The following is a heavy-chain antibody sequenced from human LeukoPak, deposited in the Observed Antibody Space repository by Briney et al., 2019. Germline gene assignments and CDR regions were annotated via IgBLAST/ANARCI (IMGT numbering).Heavy chain of an antibody. CDR3: ASTMYYYDSSAPLDY. Sequence: GGSLRLSCAASGFTFSSYAMHWVRQAPGKGLEWVAVIPYDGSNKYYADSVKGRFTISRDNSKNTLYLQMNSLRAEDTAVYYCASTMYYYDSSAPLDYWGQGTLVTVSS. CDR1: GFTFSSYA. V-gene: IGHV3-30-3*01. J-gene: IGHJ4*02. CDR2: IPYDGSNK. D-gene: IGHD3-22*01.